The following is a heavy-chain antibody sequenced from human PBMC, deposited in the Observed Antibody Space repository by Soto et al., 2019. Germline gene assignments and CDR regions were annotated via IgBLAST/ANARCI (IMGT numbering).Heavy chain of an antibody. CDR1: GITFRNSW. CDR2: IKQDGSEK. J-gene: IGHJ4*02. CDR3: ARDHPYDSSAYYYYFDY. Sequence: GGSLRLSCAASGITFRNSWMSWVRQAPGKGLQWVANIKQDGSEKYYVDSVKGRFTISRDNAKNSLYLQMNSLRAEDTAVYYCARDHPYDSSAYYYYFDYWGQGTLVTVSS. V-gene: IGHV3-7*03. D-gene: IGHD3-22*01.